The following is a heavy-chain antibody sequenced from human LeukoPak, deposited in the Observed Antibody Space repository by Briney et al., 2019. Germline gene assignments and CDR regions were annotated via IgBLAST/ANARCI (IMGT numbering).Heavy chain of an antibody. Sequence: SETLSLTCTVSGGSISSYYWSWIRQPAGKGLEWIGRIYTSGSTNYNPSLKSRVTISVDRSKNQFALKLSSVTAADTAVYYCARDSSVGHRYMDVWGKGTTVTVSS. CDR3: ARDSSVGHRYMDV. CDR2: IYTSGST. V-gene: IGHV4-4*07. D-gene: IGHD2-15*01. J-gene: IGHJ6*03. CDR1: GGSISSYY.